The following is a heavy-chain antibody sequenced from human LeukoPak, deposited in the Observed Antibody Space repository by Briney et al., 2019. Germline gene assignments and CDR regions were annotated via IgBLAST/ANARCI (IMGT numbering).Heavy chain of an antibody. CDR1: GGSISTYY. D-gene: IGHD1-26*01. J-gene: IGHJ4*02. CDR3: AREEALGSGSFDY. Sequence: PSETLSLTCAVSGGSISTYYWSWLRQPPGKGLEWIGYIYYSGSTSYNPSLKSRVTISVDTSKNQFSLKLSSVTAADTAVYYCAREEALGSGSFDYWGQGTLVTVSS. V-gene: IGHV4-59*01. CDR2: IYYSGST.